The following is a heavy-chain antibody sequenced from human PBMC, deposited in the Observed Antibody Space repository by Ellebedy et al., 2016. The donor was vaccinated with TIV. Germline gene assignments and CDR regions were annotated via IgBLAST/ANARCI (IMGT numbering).Heavy chain of an antibody. D-gene: IGHD4-23*01. CDR2: INHSGST. V-gene: IGHV4-34*01. CDR1: GGSFSGYY. CDR3: ARQTVVTMAFDI. Sequence: SETLSLXCAVYGGSFSGYYWSWIRQPPGKGLEWIGEINHSGSTNYNPSLKSRVTISVDTSKNQFSLKLSSVTAADTAVYYCARQTVVTMAFDIWGQGTMVTVSS. J-gene: IGHJ3*02.